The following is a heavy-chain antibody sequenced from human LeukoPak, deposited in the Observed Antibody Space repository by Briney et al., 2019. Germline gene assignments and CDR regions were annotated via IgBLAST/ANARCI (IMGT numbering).Heavy chain of an antibody. CDR1: GYSISSGYY. J-gene: IGHJ3*02. Sequence: PSETLSLTCTVSGYSISSGYYWGWIRQPPGKGLEWIGSIYHSGSTYYNPSLKSRVTISVDASKNQFSLKLSSVTAADTAVYYCARDLMGAPIIVGATYPSDAFDIWGQGTMVTVSS. D-gene: IGHD1-26*01. CDR3: ARDLMGAPIIVGATYPSDAFDI. V-gene: IGHV4-38-2*02. CDR2: IYHSGST.